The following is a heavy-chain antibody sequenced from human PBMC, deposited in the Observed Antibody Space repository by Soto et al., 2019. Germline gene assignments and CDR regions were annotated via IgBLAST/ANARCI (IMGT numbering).Heavy chain of an antibody. Sequence: QVQLVQSGAEVKKPGASVKVSCKASGYTFTSYGISWVRQAPGQGLEWMGWISAYNGNTNYAQKLQGRVTMTTDTSTSTAYMELRSLRSDDTDVYYCARDSDYYDSSGYGDYWGQGTLVTVSS. CDR3: ARDSDYYDSSGYGDY. V-gene: IGHV1-18*01. J-gene: IGHJ4*02. CDR1: GYTFTSYG. D-gene: IGHD3-22*01. CDR2: ISAYNGNT.